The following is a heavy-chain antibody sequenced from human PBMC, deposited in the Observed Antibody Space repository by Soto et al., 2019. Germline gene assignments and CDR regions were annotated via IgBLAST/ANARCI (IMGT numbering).Heavy chain of an antibody. J-gene: IGHJ4*02. V-gene: IGHV3-33*03. CDR3: GKDIRSGSIDY. CDR1: GYIFGNHG. D-gene: IGHD1-1*01. CDR2: VWSNGTDQ. Sequence: QVRLVQSGGGVVQPGRSLTFSCVASGYIFGNHGLHWVRQAPGKGLEWVAVVWSNGTDQYYGDSVKGRFTVSKEESTKTLYLRMNSLRAEDTAIYYCGKDIRSGSIDYWGQGTLVTVSS.